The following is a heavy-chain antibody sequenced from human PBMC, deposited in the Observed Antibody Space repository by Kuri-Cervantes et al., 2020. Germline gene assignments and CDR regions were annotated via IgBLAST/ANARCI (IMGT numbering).Heavy chain of an antibody. V-gene: IGHV4-34*01. D-gene: IGHD1-26*01. CDR1: GGSLSGDY. J-gene: IGHJ4*02. CDR2: INHSGST. CDR3: AREEWELRGGIDY. Sequence: SETLSLTCAVYGGSLSGDYWNWIRQPPGKGLEWIGEINHSGSTKNNPSLKSRVTISADTSKNQLSLKLTSVTAADTAVYYCAREEWELRGGIDYWGQGTLVTVSS.